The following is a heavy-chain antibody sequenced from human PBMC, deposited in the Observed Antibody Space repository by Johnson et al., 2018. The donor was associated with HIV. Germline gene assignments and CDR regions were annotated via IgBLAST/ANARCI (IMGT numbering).Heavy chain of an antibody. CDR2: ISDSGGST. CDR3: AKHIVLVVYAIGAAFDI. V-gene: IGHV3-23*04. CDR1: GFTFSSYA. D-gene: IGHD2-8*02. J-gene: IGHJ3*02. Sequence: VQLVESGGGLVQPGGSLRLSCAASGFTFSSYAMSWVRQAPGKGLEWVSAISDSGGSTYYADSVKGRFTISRDNSKNTLYLQMNSLRAEDTAVYYCAKHIVLVVYAIGAAFDIWGQGTMVTVSS.